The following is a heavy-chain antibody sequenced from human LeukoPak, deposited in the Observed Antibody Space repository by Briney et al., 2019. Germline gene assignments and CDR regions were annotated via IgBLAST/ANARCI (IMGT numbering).Heavy chain of an antibody. CDR2: ISESGGTT. CDR3: ARSLVVGANPYH. V-gene: IGHV3-48*04. CDR1: GFTFNNYA. J-gene: IGHJ5*02. Sequence: GGSLRLTCAASGFTFNNYAMNWVRQAPGKGLEWVSSISESGGTTDYADSVKGRFTISRDNAKNSLYLQMNSLRAEDTAVYYCARSLVVGANPYHWGQGTLVTVSS. D-gene: IGHD1-26*01.